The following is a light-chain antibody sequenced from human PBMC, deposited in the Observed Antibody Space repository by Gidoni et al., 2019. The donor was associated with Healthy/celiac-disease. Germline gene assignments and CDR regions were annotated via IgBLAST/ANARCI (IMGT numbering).Light chain of an antibody. CDR3: QQYGSSPWT. CDR1: QSVSSGY. J-gene: IGKJ1*01. CDR2: GAS. V-gene: IGKV3-20*01. Sequence: EIVLTQSPGTLSLSPGERATLSCRASQSVSSGYLAWYQQKPGQAPRLLSYGASCRAPGIPDRCSRSWSGTVFTLTISILEPEYFAVYYCQQYGSSPWTFGQXTKVEIK.